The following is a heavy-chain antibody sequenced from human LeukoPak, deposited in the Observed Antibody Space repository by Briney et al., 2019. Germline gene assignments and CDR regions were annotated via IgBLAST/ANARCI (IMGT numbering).Heavy chain of an antibody. V-gene: IGHV1-18*04. D-gene: IGHD3-10*01. Sequence: GASVKVSCKASGYTFTGYYMHWVRQAPGQGLEWMGWISAYNGNTNYAQKLQGRVTMTTDTSTSTAYMELSSLRSEDTAVYYCARVGHLGSGSHDAFDIWGQGTMVTVSS. CDR3: ARVGHLGSGSHDAFDI. J-gene: IGHJ3*02. CDR1: GYTFTGYY. CDR2: ISAYNGNT.